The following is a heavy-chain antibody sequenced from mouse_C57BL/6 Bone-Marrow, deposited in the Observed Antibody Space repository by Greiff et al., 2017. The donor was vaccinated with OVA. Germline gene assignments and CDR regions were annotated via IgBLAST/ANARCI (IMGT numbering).Heavy chain of an antibody. CDR3: ARHYYGSGNYAMDY. V-gene: IGHV5-9*01. CDR1: GFTFSSYT. D-gene: IGHD1-1*01. CDR2: ISGGGGNT. Sequence: EVQRVESGGGLVKPGGSLKLSCAASGFTFSSYTMSWVRQTPEKRLEWVATISGGGGNTYYPDSVKGRFTISRDNAKNTLYLQMSSLRSEDTALYYCARHYYGSGNYAMDYWGQGTSVTVSS. J-gene: IGHJ4*01.